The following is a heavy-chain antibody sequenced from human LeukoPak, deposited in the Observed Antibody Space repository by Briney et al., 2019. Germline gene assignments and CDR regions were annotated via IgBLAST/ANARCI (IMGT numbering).Heavy chain of an antibody. Sequence: GGSLRLSCAASGFTFSSYWMSWVRQAPGKGLEWVANIKQDGSEKYYVDSVKGRFTISRDNAKNSLYLQMNSLRAEDTAVYYCARDYSKWELYFDYWGQGTLVTVSS. D-gene: IGHD1-26*01. CDR1: GFTFSSYW. V-gene: IGHV3-7*01. CDR3: ARDYSKWELYFDY. CDR2: IKQDGSEK. J-gene: IGHJ4*02.